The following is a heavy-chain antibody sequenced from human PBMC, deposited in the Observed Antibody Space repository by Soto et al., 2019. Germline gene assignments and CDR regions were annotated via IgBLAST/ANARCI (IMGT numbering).Heavy chain of an antibody. CDR1: GFTFSSYG. J-gene: IGHJ6*02. CDR2: ISSSSSYI. CDR3: ARDLSGGLVVSHDYFYYYGMDV. V-gene: IGHV3-21*01. Sequence: GGSLRLSCAASGFTFSSYGMHWVRQAPGKGLEWVSSISSSSSYIYYADSVKGRFTISRDNAKNSLYLQMNSLRAEDTAVYYCARDLSGGLVVSHDYFYYYGMDVWGQGTTVTVSS. D-gene: IGHD2-21*01.